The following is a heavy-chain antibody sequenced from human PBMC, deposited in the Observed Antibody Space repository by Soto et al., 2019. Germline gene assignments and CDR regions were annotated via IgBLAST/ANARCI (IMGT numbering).Heavy chain of an antibody. CDR2: ISYDGSNK. J-gene: IGHJ6*02. V-gene: IGHV3-30*18. CDR3: AKAGKPPRADSGYEYYCYYGMDV. D-gene: IGHD5-12*01. Sequence: GGSLRLSCAASGFTFSSYGMHWVRQAPGKGLEWVAVISYDGSNKYYADSVKGRFTISRDNSKNTLYLQMNRLRAEDTAVYYCAKAGKPPRADSGYEYYCYYGMDVWGQETTVTVPS. CDR1: GFTFSSYG.